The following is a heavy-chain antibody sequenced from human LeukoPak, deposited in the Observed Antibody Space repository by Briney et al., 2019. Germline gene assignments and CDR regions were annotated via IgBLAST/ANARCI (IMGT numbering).Heavy chain of an antibody. V-gene: IGHV1-2*06. CDR2: INPNSGNT. Sequence: GASVKVSCKASGYTFTAYYMHWVRQAPGQGLEWMGRINPNSGNTNYAQKFQGRVTMTRDTSISTAYMELSRLRSDDTAVYYCARGNSISLFEWGQGTLVTASS. D-gene: IGHD6-6*01. CDR1: GYTFTAYY. J-gene: IGHJ4*02. CDR3: ARGNSISLFE.